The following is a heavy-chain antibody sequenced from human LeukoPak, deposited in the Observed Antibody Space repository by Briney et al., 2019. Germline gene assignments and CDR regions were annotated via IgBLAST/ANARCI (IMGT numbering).Heavy chain of an antibody. CDR1: GGSISSHV. CDR3: ARPYRSGWSGAFDI. D-gene: IGHD6-19*01. CDR2: MCDTGNT. J-gene: IGHJ3*02. Sequence: ETLTLTCAASGGSISSHVWSWIRQAPGKGLEWIWYMCDTGNTKYNPSLKSRVIISLGTSKNHLSLKLSSVPGADTAVYHCARPYRSGWSGAFDIWCQGPKVPVTS. V-gene: IGHV4-59*08.